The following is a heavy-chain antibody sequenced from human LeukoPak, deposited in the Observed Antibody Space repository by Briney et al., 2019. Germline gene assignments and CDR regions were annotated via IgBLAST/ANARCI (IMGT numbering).Heavy chain of an antibody. CDR3: ARSSSWSSDY. CDR2: IYYSGST. V-gene: IGHV4-31*03. D-gene: IGHD6-13*01. Sequence: LQTLSLTCTVSGGSISSGGYYWSWIRQHPGKGLEWIGYIYYSGSTYYNPSLKSRVTISVDTSNNQFSLKLSSVTAADTAVYYCARSSSWSSDYWGQGTLVTVSS. J-gene: IGHJ4*02. CDR1: GGSISSGGYY.